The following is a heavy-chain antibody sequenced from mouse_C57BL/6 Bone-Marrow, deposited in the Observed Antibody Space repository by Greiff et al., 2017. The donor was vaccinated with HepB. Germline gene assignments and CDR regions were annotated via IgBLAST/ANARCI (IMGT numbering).Heavy chain of an antibody. V-gene: IGHV1-69*01. Sequence: VQVVESGAELVMPGASVKLSCKASGYTFTSYWMHWVKQRPGQGLEWIGEIDPSDSYTNYNQKFKGKSTLTVDKSSSTAYMQLSSLTSEDSAVYYYARYKGLRPFHYFDYWGQGTTLTVSS. CDR3: ARYKGLRPFHYFDY. CDR1: GYTFTSYW. D-gene: IGHD2-4*01. CDR2: IDPSDSYT. J-gene: IGHJ2*01.